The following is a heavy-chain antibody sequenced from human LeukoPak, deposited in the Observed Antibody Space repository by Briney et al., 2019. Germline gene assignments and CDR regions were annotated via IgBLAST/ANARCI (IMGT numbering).Heavy chain of an antibody. V-gene: IGHV1-18*01. CDR3: TQTYGSGSYYNY. J-gene: IGHJ4*02. D-gene: IGHD3-10*01. CDR1: GYTFTSYG. Sequence: ASVKVSCKASGYTFTSYGISWVRQAPGQGLEWMGWISAYNGNTNYAQKLQGRVTMTTDTSTSTAYMELRSLRSDDTAVYYCTQTYGSGSYYNYWGQGTLVTVCS. CDR2: ISAYNGNT.